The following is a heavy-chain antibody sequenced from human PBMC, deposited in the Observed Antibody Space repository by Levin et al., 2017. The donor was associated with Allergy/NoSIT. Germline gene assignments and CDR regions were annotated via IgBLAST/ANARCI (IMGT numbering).Heavy chain of an antibody. J-gene: IGHJ1*01. V-gene: IGHV1-69*04. Sequence: SVKVSCKASGGTFSSYAISWVRQAPGQGLEWMGRIIPILGIANYAQKFQGRVTITADKSTSTAYMELSSLRSEDTAVYYCASHIGVAPRYFQHWGQGTLVTVSS. D-gene: IGHD3-3*01. CDR3: ASHIGVAPRYFQH. CDR2: IIPILGIA. CDR1: GGTFSSYA.